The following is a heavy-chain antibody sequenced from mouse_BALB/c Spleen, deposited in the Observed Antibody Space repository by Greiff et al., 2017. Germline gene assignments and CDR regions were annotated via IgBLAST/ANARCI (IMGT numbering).Heavy chain of an antibody. CDR3: ARENWDYAMDY. CDR2: IWAGGST. D-gene: IGHD4-1*01. V-gene: IGHV2-9*02. J-gene: IGHJ4*01. Sequence: VQGVESGPGLVAPSQSLSITCTVSGFSLTSYGVHWVRQPPGKGLEWLGVIWAGGSTNYNSALMSRLSISKDNSKSQVFLKMNSLQTDDTAMYYCARENWDYAMDYWGQGTSVTVSS. CDR1: GFSLTSYG.